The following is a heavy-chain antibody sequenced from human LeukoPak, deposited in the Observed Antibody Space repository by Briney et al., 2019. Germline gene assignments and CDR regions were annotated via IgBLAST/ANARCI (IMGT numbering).Heavy chain of an antibody. CDR2: IYHSGST. CDR3: AREYSSSSGGGWFDP. J-gene: IGHJ5*02. V-gene: IGHV4-30-2*01. D-gene: IGHD6-6*01. CDR1: GGSISSGTYS. Sequence: PSQTLSLTCAVPGGSISSGTYSWSWIRQPPGKGLEWIGYIYHSGSTYYNPSLKSRVTISVDRSKNQFFLKLSSVTAADTAVYYCAREYSSSSGGGWFDPWGQGTLVTVSS.